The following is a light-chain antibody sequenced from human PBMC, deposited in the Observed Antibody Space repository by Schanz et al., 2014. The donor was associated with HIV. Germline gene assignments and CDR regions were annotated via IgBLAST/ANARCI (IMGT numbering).Light chain of an antibody. CDR2: QAS. J-gene: IGKJ2*01. Sequence: DIQMTQSPSTLSASVGDRVTITCRASQTIYSWLAWYQQKPGRAPNLLIYQASTLETGVPSRFSGSGSGTEFTLTISSLQPDDFATYYCQQSNTFPYTFGQGTNLEIK. V-gene: IGKV1-5*03. CDR3: QQSNTFPYT. CDR1: QTIYSW.